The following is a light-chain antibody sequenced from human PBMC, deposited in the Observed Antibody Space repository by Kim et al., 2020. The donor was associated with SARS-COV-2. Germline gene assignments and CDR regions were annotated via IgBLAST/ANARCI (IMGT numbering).Light chain of an antibody. J-gene: IGKJ4*01. CDR3: QQRNSWPPAVT. Sequence: PGESATLSCRASQNIDTYLAWYQQRPGQAPRLLVYDASNRATGVPDRFSGSGSGTYFTLTISSLEPEDFSIYYCQQRNSWPPAVTFGGGTKVDIK. V-gene: IGKV3-11*01. CDR2: DAS. CDR1: QNIDTY.